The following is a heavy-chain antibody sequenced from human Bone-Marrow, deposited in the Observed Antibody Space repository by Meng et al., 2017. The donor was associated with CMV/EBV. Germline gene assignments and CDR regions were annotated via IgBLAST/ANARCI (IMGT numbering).Heavy chain of an antibody. CDR2: INPNSGGT. V-gene: IGHV1-2*02. Sequence: ASVKVSCKASGYTFTGYYMHWVRQAPGQGLEWMGWINPNSGGTNYAQKLQGRVTMTTDTSTSTAYMELRSLRSDDTAVYYCARYSLEWLLYYHYYYGMDVWGQGTTVTVYS. J-gene: IGHJ6*02. CDR3: ARYSLEWLLYYHYYYGMDV. D-gene: IGHD3-3*01. CDR1: GYTFTGYY.